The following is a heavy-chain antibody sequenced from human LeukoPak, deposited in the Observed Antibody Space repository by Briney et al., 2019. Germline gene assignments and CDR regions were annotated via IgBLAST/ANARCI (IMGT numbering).Heavy chain of an antibody. CDR2: ISGYNGNT. V-gene: IGHV1-18*01. Sequence: GASVKVSCKTSGYIFTSYGISWVRQAPGQGLEWMGWISGYNGNTNFAQKFRGRLTMTTDASTRTAYMEVRSLTPDDTAVYYCARAHTVYDILTGPRTDAFDIWGQGTMVTVSS. CDR1: GYIFTSYG. J-gene: IGHJ3*02. CDR3: ARAHTVYDILTGPRTDAFDI. D-gene: IGHD3-9*01.